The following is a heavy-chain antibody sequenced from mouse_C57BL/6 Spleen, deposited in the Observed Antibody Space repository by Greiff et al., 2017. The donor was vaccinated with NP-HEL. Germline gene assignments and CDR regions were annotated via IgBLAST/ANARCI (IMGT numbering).Heavy chain of an antibody. V-gene: IGHV14-4*01. CDR2: IDPENGDT. CDR1: GFNIKDDY. D-gene: IGHD1-1*01. J-gene: IGHJ2*01. Sequence: EVQLVESGAELVRPGASVKLSCTASGFNIKDDYMHWVKQRPEQGLEWIGWIDPENGDTEYASKFQGKATITADTSSNTAYLQLSSLTSEDTAVYYCTTYYYGSSPDYWGQGTTLTVSS. CDR3: TTYYYGSSPDY.